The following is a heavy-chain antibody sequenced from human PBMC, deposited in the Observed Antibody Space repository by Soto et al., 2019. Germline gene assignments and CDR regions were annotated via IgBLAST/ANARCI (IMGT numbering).Heavy chain of an antibody. CDR1: GGTFSSYA. J-gene: IGHJ4*02. CDR2: IIPIFGTA. V-gene: IGHV1-69*13. Sequence: SVKVSCTASGGTFSSYAISWVRQAPGQGPEWMGGIIPIFGTANYAQKFQGRVTITADESTSTAYMELSSLRSEDTAVYYCASSVRGWYGYDYWGQGTLVTVSS. D-gene: IGHD6-19*01. CDR3: ASSVRGWYGYDY.